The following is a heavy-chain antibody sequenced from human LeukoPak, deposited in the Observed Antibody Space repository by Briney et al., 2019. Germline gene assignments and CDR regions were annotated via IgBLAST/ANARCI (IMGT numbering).Heavy chain of an antibody. V-gene: IGHV3-66*01. CDR1: GFTVNSNY. Sequence: GGSLRLSCAASGFTVNSNYMSWVRQAPGKGLEWVSVIYSGGSTYYADSVKGRFTISRDNSKNTLYLQMNGLRAEDTAVYYCAREVGWNYFDYWGQGTLVTVSS. J-gene: IGHJ4*02. CDR3: AREVGWNYFDY. CDR2: IYSGGST. D-gene: IGHD6-19*01.